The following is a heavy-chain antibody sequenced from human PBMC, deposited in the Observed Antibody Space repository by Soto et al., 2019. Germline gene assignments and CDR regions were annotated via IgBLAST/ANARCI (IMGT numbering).Heavy chain of an antibody. V-gene: IGHV3-72*01. CDR1: GFIFSDYY. CDR3: ARDTGGSYDY. Sequence: EVQLVESGGGLVQPGGSLTLSCAASGFIFSDYYMDWVRQVPGKGLEWVGRTRNKANRYSPEYAPSVKGKFTISRHDLDDAMYLQMHSLKTEDRAVYYCARDTGGSYDYWGQGALVTVCS. CDR2: TRNKANRYSP. D-gene: IGHD2-15*01. J-gene: IGHJ4*02.